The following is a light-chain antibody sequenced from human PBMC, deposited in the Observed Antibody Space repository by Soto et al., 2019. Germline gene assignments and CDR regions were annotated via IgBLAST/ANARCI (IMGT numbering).Light chain of an antibody. CDR3: HQYNNWPPKT. CDR1: QSVRTN. J-gene: IGKJ1*01. V-gene: IGKV3-15*01. CDR2: GAY. Sequence: IVMTQSPATLSVSPGERATLSCRASQSVRTNLAWYQQKPGQAPRLLIYGAYTRATGIPARFSGSGSGTEFTLTISSLQSEDFAIYYCHQYNNWPPKTFGQGTKVEIK.